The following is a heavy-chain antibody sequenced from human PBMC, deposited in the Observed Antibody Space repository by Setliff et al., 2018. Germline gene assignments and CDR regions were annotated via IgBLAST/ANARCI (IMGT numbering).Heavy chain of an antibody. Sequence: ASVKVSCKISGDTFRTYSINWVRQAPGQGLEWMGGIIPIFGAANYAQKFQGRVTITTDESASTSYMELISLRSDDTAVYYCARDQSPHYYHPASGDAFDSWGQGTLVTVSS. D-gene: IGHD1-26*01. CDR3: ARDQSPHYYHPASGDAFDS. CDR2: IIPIFGAA. V-gene: IGHV1-69*05. CDR1: GDTFRTYS. J-gene: IGHJ3*01.